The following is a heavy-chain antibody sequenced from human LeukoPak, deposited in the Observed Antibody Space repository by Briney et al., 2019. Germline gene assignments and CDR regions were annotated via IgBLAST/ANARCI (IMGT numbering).Heavy chain of an antibody. CDR1: GGSFSGYY. CDR2: IYYSGST. D-gene: IGHD1-26*01. J-gene: IGHJ4*02. Sequence: KSSETLSLTCAVYGGSFSGYYWSWIRQPPGKGLEWIGCIYYSGSTNYNPSLQSRVTISVDTSKNQFSLKLSSVTAADTAVYYCARSGSGWELLGYWGQGTLVTVSS. V-gene: IGHV4-59*08. CDR3: ARSGSGWELLGY.